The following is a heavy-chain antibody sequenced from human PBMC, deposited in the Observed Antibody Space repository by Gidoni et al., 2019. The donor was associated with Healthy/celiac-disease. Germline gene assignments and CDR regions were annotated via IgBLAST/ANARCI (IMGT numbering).Heavy chain of an antibody. CDR3: ANLVAGQYYYYYGMDV. J-gene: IGHJ6*02. D-gene: IGHD6-19*01. CDR2: ISGSGGST. CDR1: GFTFSRCA. V-gene: IGHV3-23*01. Sequence: EVQLLESGGGLVQPGGSLRLSCAASGFTFSRCAMRWVRQAPGKGREGVSAISGSGGSTYYADSVKGWFTISRDNSKNTLYLQMNSMRAEDTAVYYCANLVAGQYYYYYGMDVWGQGTMVTFSS.